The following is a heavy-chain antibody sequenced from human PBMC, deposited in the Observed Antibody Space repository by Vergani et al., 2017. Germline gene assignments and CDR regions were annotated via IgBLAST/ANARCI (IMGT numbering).Heavy chain of an antibody. D-gene: IGHD6-13*01. V-gene: IGHV4-34*01. CDR3: ARQGIAAAGTGFDY. J-gene: IGHJ4*02. CDR1: GGSFSGYY. CDR2: IYYSGST. Sequence: QVQLQQWGAGLLKPSETLSLTCAVYGGSFSGYYWSWIRQPPGKGLEWIGYIYYSGSTYYNPSLKSRVTISVDTSKNQFSLKLSSVTAADTAVYYCARQGIAAAGTGFDYWGQGTLVTVSS.